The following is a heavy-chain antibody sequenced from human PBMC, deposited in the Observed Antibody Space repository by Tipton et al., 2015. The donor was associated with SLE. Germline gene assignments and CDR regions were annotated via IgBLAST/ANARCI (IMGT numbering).Heavy chain of an antibody. J-gene: IGHJ6*03. CDR3: ARGSSSSPPYYYYYMDV. CDR1: GGSISSGGYY. Sequence: TLSLTCTVSGGSISSGGYYWSWIRQHPGKGLEWIGYIYYSGSTYYNPSLKSRVTISVDTSKNQFSLKLSSVTAADTAVYYCARGSSSSPPYYYYYMDVWGKGTTVTVSS. V-gene: IGHV4-31*03. D-gene: IGHD6-13*01. CDR2: IYYSGST.